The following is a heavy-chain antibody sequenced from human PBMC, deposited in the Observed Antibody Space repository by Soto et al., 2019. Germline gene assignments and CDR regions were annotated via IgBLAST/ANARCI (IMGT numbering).Heavy chain of an antibody. Sequence: QGQLQESGPGLVRPSETLSLTCTVSGASITSYYWSWIRQSSGKGLEWIGYIHYSGSTNYNPSLASRVTMSTDTFESRFTLRLGSVTAAYTSVYYCARLDYYYYLDVWGKGTAVTVSS. J-gene: IGHJ6*03. V-gene: IGHV4-59*12. CDR3: ARLDYYYYLDV. CDR1: GASITSYY. CDR2: IHYSGST.